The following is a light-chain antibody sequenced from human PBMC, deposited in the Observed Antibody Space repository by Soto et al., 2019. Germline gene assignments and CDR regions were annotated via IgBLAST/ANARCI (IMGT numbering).Light chain of an antibody. J-gene: IGLJ3*02. V-gene: IGLV8-61*01. Sequence: QTVVTQEPSFSVSPGRTVTLTCGLSSGSVSTSYYPSWYQQTPGQAPRTLIYSTNTRSSGVPDRFSGSILGNKAAHTITGAQADDESDYYCVLYMGSGIWVFGGGTKVTVL. CDR3: VLYMGSGIWV. CDR1: SGSVSTSYY. CDR2: STN.